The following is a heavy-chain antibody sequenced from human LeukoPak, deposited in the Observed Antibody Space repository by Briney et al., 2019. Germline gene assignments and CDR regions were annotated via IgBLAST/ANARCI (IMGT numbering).Heavy chain of an antibody. V-gene: IGHV4-61*09. CDR3: ARGILRDYYDSGFYHRGGVGY. CDR1: GGSVSTGSYY. D-gene: IGHD3-22*01. J-gene: IGHJ4*02. Sequence: SETLSLTCTVSGGSVSTGSYYWSWIRQPAGRGLEWIGHIHTSGTMNYNASLKSRVRISVETSKNQFSLRLSSVTAADTAVYFCARGILRDYYDSGFYHRGGVGYWGQGTLVTVSS. CDR2: IHTSGTM.